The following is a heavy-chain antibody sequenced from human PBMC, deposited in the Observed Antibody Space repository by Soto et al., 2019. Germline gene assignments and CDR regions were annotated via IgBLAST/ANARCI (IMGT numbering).Heavy chain of an antibody. Sequence: LQLQESGPGLVKPSETLSLTCTVSGGSITRGSYFWGWIRQPPGKGLEWIGSIYYSGSTYYNPSLKSRVTISVDTSKDQFSLKLSSVTAADTAVYYCARLFTIMEYFDYWGQGSLVADSS. D-gene: IGHD3-3*01. CDR3: ARLFTIMEYFDY. CDR2: IYYSGST. CDR1: GGSITRGSYF. J-gene: IGHJ4*02. V-gene: IGHV4-39*01.